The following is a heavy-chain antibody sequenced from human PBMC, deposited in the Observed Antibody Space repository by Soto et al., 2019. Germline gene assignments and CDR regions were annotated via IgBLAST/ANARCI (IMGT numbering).Heavy chain of an antibody. CDR3: ARSGYDILTGYYKDY. Sequence: GESVKISCXGSGYSFTSYWIGWVRQMPGKGLEWMGIIYPGDSDTRYSPSFQGQVTISADKSISTAYLQWSSLKASDTAMYHCARSGYDILTGYYKDYWGQGTLVTVSS. CDR2: IYPGDSDT. D-gene: IGHD3-9*01. J-gene: IGHJ4*02. CDR1: GYSFTSYW. V-gene: IGHV5-51*01.